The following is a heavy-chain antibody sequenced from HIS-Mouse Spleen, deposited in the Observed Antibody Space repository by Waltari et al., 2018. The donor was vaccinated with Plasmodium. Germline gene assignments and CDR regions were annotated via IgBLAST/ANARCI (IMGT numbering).Heavy chain of an antibody. CDR3: ARESSSSWYFDY. CDR2: ISSSSSYI. D-gene: IGHD6-13*01. CDR1: GFSFSSHS. J-gene: IGHJ4*02. Sequence: EVQMVESGGGLVKPGGSRRLSCAASGFSFSSHSMNWVRQAPGKGLEWVSSISSSSSYIYYADSVKGRFTISRDNAKNSLYLQMNSLRAEDTAVYYCARESSSSWYFDYWGQGTLVTVSS. V-gene: IGHV3-21*01.